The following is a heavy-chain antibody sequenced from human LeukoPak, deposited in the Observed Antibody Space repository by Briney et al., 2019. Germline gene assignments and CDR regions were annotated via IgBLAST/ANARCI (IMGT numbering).Heavy chain of an antibody. D-gene: IGHD3-22*01. CDR2: INHSGST. V-gene: IGHV4-34*01. CDR3: ARGVDSSGYYHDAFDI. J-gene: IGHJ3*02. Sequence: SETLSLTCAVYGGSFSGYYWSWIRQPPGKGLEWIGEINHSGSTNYNPSLKSQVTISVDTSKNQFSLKLSSVTAADTAVYYCARGVDSSGYYHDAFDIWGQGTMVTVSS. CDR1: GGSFSGYY.